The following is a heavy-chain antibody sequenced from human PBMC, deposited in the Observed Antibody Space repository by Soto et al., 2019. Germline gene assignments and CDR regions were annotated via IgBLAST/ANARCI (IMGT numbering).Heavy chain of an antibody. J-gene: IGHJ4*02. Sequence: PSETLSLTCTVSGGSISSYYWSWNRQPPGKGLEWIGYIYHSGSTYYNPSLKSRVTISVDRSKNQFSLKLSSVTAADTAVYYCVTAPGPYWGQGTLVTVSS. V-gene: IGHV4-59*12. D-gene: IGHD2-21*02. CDR1: GGSISSYY. CDR2: IYHSGST. CDR3: VTAPGPY.